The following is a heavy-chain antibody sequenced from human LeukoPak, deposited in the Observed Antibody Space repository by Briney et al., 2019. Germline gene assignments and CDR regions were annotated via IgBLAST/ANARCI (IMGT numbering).Heavy chain of an antibody. CDR2: IYNSGNT. CDR3: ARGTFDSSGYYLFDY. J-gene: IGHJ4*02. D-gene: IGHD3-22*01. V-gene: IGHV4-4*07. Sequence: SSETLSLTCTVSGGSMSTNYWSWIRQPAGKGLEWIGRIYNSGNTNYSPSLESRVTMSADTSKNQFSLKLSSVTAADTAVYYCARGTFDSSGYYLFDYWGQGTLVTVSS. CDR1: GGSMSTNY.